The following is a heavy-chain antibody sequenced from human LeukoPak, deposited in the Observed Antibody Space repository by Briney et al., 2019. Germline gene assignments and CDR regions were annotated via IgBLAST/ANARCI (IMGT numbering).Heavy chain of an antibody. Sequence: PGGSLRLSCAASGFTFSSYSLNWVRQAPGKGLEWVSYISSTSGIISYADPVKGRFTISTDNARNSLYLQMNSLGDEDTAVYYCARDRNYAFDIWGQGTMVTVSS. CDR2: ISSTSGII. CDR3: ARDRNYAFDI. V-gene: IGHV3-48*02. J-gene: IGHJ3*02. D-gene: IGHD1-14*01. CDR1: GFTFSSYS.